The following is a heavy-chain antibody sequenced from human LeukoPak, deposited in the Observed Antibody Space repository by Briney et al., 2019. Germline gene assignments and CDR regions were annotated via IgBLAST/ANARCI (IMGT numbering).Heavy chain of an antibody. CDR3: ARAGDYYYDSSGYYSRDAFDI. V-gene: IGHV4-59*05. J-gene: IGHJ3*02. CDR1: GGSISSYY. Sequence: PSETLSLTCTVSGGSISSYYWSWIRQPPGKGLEWIGSIYYSGSTYYNPSLKSRVTISVDTSKNQFSLKLSSVTAADTAVYYCARAGDYYYDSSGYYSRDAFDIWGQGTMVTVSS. CDR2: IYYSGST. D-gene: IGHD3-22*01.